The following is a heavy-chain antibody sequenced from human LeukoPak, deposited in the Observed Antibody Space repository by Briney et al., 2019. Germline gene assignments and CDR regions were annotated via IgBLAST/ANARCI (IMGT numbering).Heavy chain of an antibody. J-gene: IGHJ4*02. D-gene: IGHD6-19*01. CDR1: GFTFSSYA. CDR2: ISGSGGST. V-gene: IGHV3-23*01. Sequence: GGSLRLSCAASGFTFSSYAMSWVRQAPGKGLEWVSGISGSGGSTYYADSVKGRFTISRDNSKNTLYLQMNSLRAEDTAVYYCAKMPISYSSGWSVFDYWGQGTLVTVSS. CDR3: AKMPISYSSGWSVFDY.